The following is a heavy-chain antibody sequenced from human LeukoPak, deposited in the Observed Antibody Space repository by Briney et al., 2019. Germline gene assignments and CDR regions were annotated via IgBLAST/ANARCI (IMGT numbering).Heavy chain of an antibody. CDR3: AKAMSLGYDFWSGYYGGAFDI. CDR2: ISGSGGST. CDR1: GFTFSSYA. V-gene: IGHV3-23*01. D-gene: IGHD3-3*01. J-gene: IGHJ3*02. Sequence: GGSLRLSCAASGFTFSSYAMSWVRQAPGKGLEWVSAISGSGGSTYYADFVKGRFTISRDNSKNTLYLQMNSLRAEDTAVYYCAKAMSLGYDFWSGYYGGAFDIWGQGTMVTVSS.